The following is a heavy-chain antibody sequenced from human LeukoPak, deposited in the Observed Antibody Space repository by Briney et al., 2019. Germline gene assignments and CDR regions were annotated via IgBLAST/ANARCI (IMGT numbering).Heavy chain of an antibody. J-gene: IGHJ5*02. CDR2: ISYDGSNK. Sequence: GGSLRLSCAASGFTFSSYAMHWVRQAPGKGLEWVAVISYDGSNKYYADSVKGRFTISRDNSKNTLYLQMNSLRAEDTAVYYCAKDRLLFYSSGWYPWFDPWGQGTLVTVSS. CDR3: AKDRLLFYSSGWYPWFDP. D-gene: IGHD6-19*01. V-gene: IGHV3-30*04. CDR1: GFTFSSYA.